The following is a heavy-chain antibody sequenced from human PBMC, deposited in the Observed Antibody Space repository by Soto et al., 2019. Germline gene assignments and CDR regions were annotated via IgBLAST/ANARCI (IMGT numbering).Heavy chain of an antibody. V-gene: IGHV4-59*01. CDR1: GDSISSYY. D-gene: IGHD3-3*02. CDR3: ATRHFWSGPWTDRRLDY. Sequence: SETLSLTCTVSGDSISSYYWTWIRQPPGKGLEYIGYIYYSGRTYYNPSLKSRVTISVDTSKNQFSLKLSSVTAADTAVYYCATRHFWSGPWTDRRLDYWGQGTLVTVSS. J-gene: IGHJ4*02. CDR2: IYYSGRT.